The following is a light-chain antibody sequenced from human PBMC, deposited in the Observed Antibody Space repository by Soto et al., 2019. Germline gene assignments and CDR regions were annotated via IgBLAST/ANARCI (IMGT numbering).Light chain of an antibody. V-gene: IGKV3-15*01. CDR3: EQWHIWPPIS. CDR2: DAS. J-gene: IGKJ5*01. Sequence: EIVMTQSPATLSVSPGERATLSCRASRSVDTDFVLYQQKPGQAPRLLIYDASTRATGIPARFSGGGSRPDFTLTTSSLQSEDFAVYYCEQWHIWPPISFGGGTRLEIK. CDR1: RSVDTD.